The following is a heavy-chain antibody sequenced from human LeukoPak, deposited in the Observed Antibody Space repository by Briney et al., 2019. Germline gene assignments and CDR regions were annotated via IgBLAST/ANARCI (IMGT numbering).Heavy chain of an antibody. CDR3: ATDHAGKRSDSFWFDP. Sequence: ASVKVSCKASGYTLTELSMHWVRQAPGKGLEWMGGFDPEDGETIYAQKFQGRVTMTEDTSTDTAYMELSSLRSEDTAVYYCATDHAGKRSDSFWFDPWGQGTLVTVSS. V-gene: IGHV1-24*01. CDR1: GYTLTELS. CDR2: FDPEDGET. D-gene: IGHD4-23*01. J-gene: IGHJ5*02.